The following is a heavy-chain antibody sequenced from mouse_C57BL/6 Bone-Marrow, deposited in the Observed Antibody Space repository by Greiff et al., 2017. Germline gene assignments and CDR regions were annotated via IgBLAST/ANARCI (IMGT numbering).Heavy chain of an antibody. CDR3: ARYYYGYYFDY. CDR2: IYPRSGNT. J-gene: IGHJ2*01. V-gene: IGHV1-81*01. Sequence: QVQLQQSGAELARPGASVKMSCKASGYTFTSYGISWVKQRTGQGLEWIGEIYPRSGNTYYNEKFTGKATLTADKSSSTDYMELRSLTSDDSSVYFCARYYYGYYFDYWGQGTTLTVSS. D-gene: IGHD1-1*01. CDR1: GYTFTSYG.